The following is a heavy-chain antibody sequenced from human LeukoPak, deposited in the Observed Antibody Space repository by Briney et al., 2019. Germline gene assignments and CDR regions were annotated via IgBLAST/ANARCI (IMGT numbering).Heavy chain of an antibody. Sequence: GASVKVSCKASGYTFIGYYMHWVRQAPGQGLEWMGWINPNSGGTKYAQKFQGRVTMTRDTSISTAYMELSRLRSDDTAVCYCARDFSEYDILTGVFDYWGQGTLVTVSS. CDR3: ARDFSEYDILTGVFDY. CDR1: GYTFIGYY. CDR2: INPNSGGT. J-gene: IGHJ4*02. D-gene: IGHD3-9*01. V-gene: IGHV1-2*02.